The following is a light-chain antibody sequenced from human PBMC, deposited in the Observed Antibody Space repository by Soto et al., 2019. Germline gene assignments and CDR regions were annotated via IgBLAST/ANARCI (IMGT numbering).Light chain of an antibody. CDR2: GAS. J-gene: IGKJ1*01. CDR1: QTVRRSF. Sequence: EVVFTQSPGTLSLSPGERATLSCRASQTVRRSFVAWYQQRPGQPPSLLIYGASSRVTGIPERFSGSGSGTGFTLTISRLEPEDFAVYYCQQYESSPWTFGQGTKVDIK. V-gene: IGKV3-20*01. CDR3: QQYESSPWT.